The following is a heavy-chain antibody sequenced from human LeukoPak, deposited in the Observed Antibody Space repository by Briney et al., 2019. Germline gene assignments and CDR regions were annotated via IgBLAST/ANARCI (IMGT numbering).Heavy chain of an antibody. CDR2: IRPDGSEG. D-gene: IGHD6-19*01. V-gene: IGHV3-7*01. CDR1: GITFSNSC. J-gene: IGHJ4*02. CDR3: ARILDSAWGELGY. Sequence: GGSLRLSCTTSGITFSNSCMSWVRQAPGKGLEWVATIRPDGSEGYYADSVRGRFTISRDNSKNTLYLQMNSLRAEDTAVYYCARILDSAWGELGYWGQGTLVTVSS.